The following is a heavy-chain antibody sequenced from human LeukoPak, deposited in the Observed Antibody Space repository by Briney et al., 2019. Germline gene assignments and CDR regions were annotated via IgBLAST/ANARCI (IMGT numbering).Heavy chain of an antibody. D-gene: IGHD1-1*01. V-gene: IGHV4-61*01. CDR2: IYYSGST. J-gene: IGHJ6*03. CDR1: GGSISSSSYY. Sequence: SETLSLTCTVSGGSISSSSYYWSWIRQTPGKGLEWVGYIYYSGSTNYNPSLKSRVTIALDTSKNQFSLKLRSVTAADTAVYYCARAVQLERPPPLIDYYYMDVWGKGTTVTVSS. CDR3: ARAVQLERPPPLIDYYYMDV.